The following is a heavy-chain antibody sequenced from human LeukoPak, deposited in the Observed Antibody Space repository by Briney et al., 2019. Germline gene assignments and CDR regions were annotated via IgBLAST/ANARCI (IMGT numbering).Heavy chain of an antibody. D-gene: IGHD6-13*01. J-gene: IGHJ4*02. Sequence: ASVKVSCKASGYTFTSYGISWVRQAPGQGLEWMGWISAYNGNTNYAQKLQGGVTMTTDISTSTAYMELRSLRSDDTGVYYCARDTGHSSSWYLGYWGQGTLVTVSS. CDR1: GYTFTSYG. V-gene: IGHV1-18*01. CDR2: ISAYNGNT. CDR3: ARDTGHSSSWYLGY.